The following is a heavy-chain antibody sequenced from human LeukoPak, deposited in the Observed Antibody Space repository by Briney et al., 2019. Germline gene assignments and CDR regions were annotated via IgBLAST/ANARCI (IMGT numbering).Heavy chain of an antibody. V-gene: IGHV3-30-3*01. CDR3: AREGYYGSGSPPSLYFDY. Sequence: GGSLRLSCAACGFTFRNYVIRWVRQAPGKGLEWMAVTSSDLNVKLYADSVKGRFTISRDNSRSTLYLQMNSLRPEDTAIYYCAREGYYGSGSPPSLYFDYWGQGTLVNVSS. D-gene: IGHD3-10*01. J-gene: IGHJ4*02. CDR2: TSSDLNVK. CDR1: GFTFRNYV.